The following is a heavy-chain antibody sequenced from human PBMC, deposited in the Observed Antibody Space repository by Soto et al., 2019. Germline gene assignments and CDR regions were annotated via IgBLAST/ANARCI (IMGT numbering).Heavy chain of an antibody. CDR2: ISGSGGST. D-gene: IGHD6-13*01. CDR1: GVNFRSYA. Sequence: GGSLRLSCAASGVNFRSYAMSWVRQAPGKGLEWVSAISGSGGSTYYADSVKGRFTISRDNSKNTLYLQMNSLRAEDTAVYYCAKIGSSSSSPKLRGMDVWGQGTTVTVS. J-gene: IGHJ6*02. V-gene: IGHV3-23*01. CDR3: AKIGSSSSSPKLRGMDV.